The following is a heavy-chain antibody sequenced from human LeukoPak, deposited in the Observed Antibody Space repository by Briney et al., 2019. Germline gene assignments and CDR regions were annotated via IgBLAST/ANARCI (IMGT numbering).Heavy chain of an antibody. V-gene: IGHV3-21*01. CDR1: GFTFSNYN. CDR2: ISRSSIYI. D-gene: IGHD3-22*01. Sequence: NPGGSLRFSCAASGFTFSNYNMAWVRQAPGKGLEWVSSISRSSIYIYYAASMKGRFTISRNNAKNSLYRQMNSLRGEDTAVYYCARSRYDGSGYYGIIDYWGQGTLVTVSS. CDR3: ARSRYDGSGYYGIIDY. J-gene: IGHJ4*02.